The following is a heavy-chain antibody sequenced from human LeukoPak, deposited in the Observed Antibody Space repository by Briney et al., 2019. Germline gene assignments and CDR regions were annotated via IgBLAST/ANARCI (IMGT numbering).Heavy chain of an antibody. V-gene: IGHV1-2*02. J-gene: IGHJ4*02. CDR2: INPNSGGT. CDR3: ARGHSSGYYYMTDY. CDR1: GYTFTGYY. D-gene: IGHD3-22*01. Sequence: ASVKVSCKASGYTFTGYYMHWVRQAPGQGLEWMGWINPNSGGTNYAQKFQGRVTMTRDTSISTAYMELSRLRSVDTAVYYCARGHSSGYYYMTDYWGQGTLVTVSS.